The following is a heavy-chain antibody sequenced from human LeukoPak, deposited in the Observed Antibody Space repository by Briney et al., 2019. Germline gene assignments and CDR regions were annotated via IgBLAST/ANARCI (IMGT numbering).Heavy chain of an antibody. CDR1: GYTFTSYD. J-gene: IGHJ4*02. Sequence: ASVKVSCKASGYTFTSYDIHWVRQATGQGLEWMGWMNPNSGNTGYAQKFQGRVTMTRNTSISTAYMELISLRSEDTAVYFCARYYYYSSGYSDYWGQGTLVTVPS. CDR2: MNPNSGNT. CDR3: ARYYYYSSGYSDY. D-gene: IGHD3-22*01. V-gene: IGHV1-8*01.